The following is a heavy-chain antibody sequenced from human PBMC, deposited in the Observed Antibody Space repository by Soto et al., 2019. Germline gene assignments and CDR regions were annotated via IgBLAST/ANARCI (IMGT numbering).Heavy chain of an antibody. J-gene: IGHJ4*02. V-gene: IGHV3-21*01. CDR2: VSSSSIYI. D-gene: IGHD3-10*01. Sequence: PGGSLRLSCAASGLTFSSYSRNWVRQAPGKGLEWVSSVSSSSIYIDYADSVKGRFTISRDNAKNSLYLQMNSLRAEDTAVYYCARDLADQKGNLDYWGQGTLVTVSS. CDR3: ARDLADQKGNLDY. CDR1: GLTFSSYS.